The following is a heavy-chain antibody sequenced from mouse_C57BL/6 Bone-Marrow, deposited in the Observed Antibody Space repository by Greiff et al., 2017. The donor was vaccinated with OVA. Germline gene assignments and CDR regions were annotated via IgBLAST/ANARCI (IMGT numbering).Heavy chain of an antibody. J-gene: IGHJ1*03. V-gene: IGHV1-50*01. CDR3: ARCSYGYDGYFDV. CDR1: GFTFTSYW. Sequence: QVQLQQPGAELVKPGASVKLSCKASGFTFTSYWMQWVKQRPGQGLEWIGEIDPSDSYTNYTQKFKGKATLPVDTSSSTAYMQLSSLTSEDSAVYYCARCSYGYDGYFDVWGTGTTVTVSS. CDR2: IDPSDSYT. D-gene: IGHD2-2*01.